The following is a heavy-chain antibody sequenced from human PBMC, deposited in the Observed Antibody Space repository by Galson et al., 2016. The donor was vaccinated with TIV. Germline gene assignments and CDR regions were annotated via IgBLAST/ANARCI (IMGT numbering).Heavy chain of an antibody. CDR3: ARDIPCGGACYFFDD. CDR1: GGNFNNYA. CDR2: ILPISGTT. J-gene: IGHJ4*02. D-gene: IGHD2-21*02. V-gene: IGHV1-69*05. Sequence: SVKVSCKASGGNFNNYAINWVRQAPGQGLEWMGGILPISGTTNYAQNFQGRLTINTGESTTTVTMELSTLTSKDTAVYFCARDIPCGGACYFFDDCGQGTLVTVSS.